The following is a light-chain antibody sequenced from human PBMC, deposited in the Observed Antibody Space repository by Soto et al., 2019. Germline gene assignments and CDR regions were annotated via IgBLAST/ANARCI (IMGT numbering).Light chain of an antibody. CDR1: QSIGTD. Sequence: DIQMTQSPSSLSASMGDRVSITCRASQSIGTDLNWYQQKPGKAPKLLIYGASTLQGGVPSRFSGSVSGTEFTLTINHLQPGDLATYFCQQTYSTPWTFGQGTKVDI. V-gene: IGKV1-39*01. CDR2: GAS. CDR3: QQTYSTPWT. J-gene: IGKJ1*01.